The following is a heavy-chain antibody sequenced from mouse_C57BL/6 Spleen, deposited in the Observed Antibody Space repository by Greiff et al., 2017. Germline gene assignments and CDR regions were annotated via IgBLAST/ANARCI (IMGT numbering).Heavy chain of an antibody. CDR1: GYTFTSYW. D-gene: IGHD1-1*01. V-gene: IGHV1-59*01. J-gene: IGHJ2*01. CDR2: IDPSDSYT. CDR3: ARGRYYGT. Sequence: VQLQQPGAELVRPGTSVKLSCKASGYTFTSYWMHWVKQRPGQGLEWIGVIDPSDSYTNYNQKFKGKATLTVDTSSSTAYMQLSSLTSEDSAVYYCARGRYYGTWGQGTTLTVSS.